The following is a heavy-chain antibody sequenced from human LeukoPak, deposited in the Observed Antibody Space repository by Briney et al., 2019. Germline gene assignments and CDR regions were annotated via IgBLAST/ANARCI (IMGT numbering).Heavy chain of an antibody. D-gene: IGHD2/OR15-2a*01. CDR1: GFTFDDYA. V-gene: IGHV3-9*01. J-gene: IGHJ4*02. CDR3: ARTPSLYYFDY. Sequence: GGSLRLSCAASGFTFDDYAMHWVRQAPGKGLEWVSGISWNSGSIGYADSVKGRFTISRDNAKNSLYLQMNSLRAEDTALYYCARTPSLYYFDYWGQGTLVTVSS. CDR2: ISWNSGSI.